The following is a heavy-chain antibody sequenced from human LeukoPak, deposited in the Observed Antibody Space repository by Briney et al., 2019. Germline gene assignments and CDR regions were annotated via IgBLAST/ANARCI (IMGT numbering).Heavy chain of an antibody. V-gene: IGHV4-31*03. J-gene: IGHJ2*01. CDR3: ASHLGGWNFDL. CDR1: GGSISSSSYY. CDR2: IYYSGST. Sequence: PSETLSLTCTVSGGSISSSSYYWGWIRQHPGKGLEWIGYIYYSGSTYYNPSLKSRVTISVDTSKNQFSLKLSSVTAADTAVYYCASHLGGWNFDLWGRGTLVTVSS.